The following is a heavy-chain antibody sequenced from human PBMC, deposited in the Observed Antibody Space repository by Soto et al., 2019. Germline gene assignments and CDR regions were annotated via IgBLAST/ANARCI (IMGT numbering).Heavy chain of an antibody. CDR3: ARPRGPTTYYFDY. CDR1: GFTFTNYA. V-gene: IGHV3-23*01. CDR2: ISSSGGNT. D-gene: IGHD1-1*01. Sequence: HPGGSLRLSCIASGFTFTNYAMNWVRQAPGKGLEWISTISSSGGNTYYADSVRGRFTVSRDNSKNTLYLQINNLRPEDTAIYYCARPRGPTTYYFDYWGRGTLVTVSS. J-gene: IGHJ4*02.